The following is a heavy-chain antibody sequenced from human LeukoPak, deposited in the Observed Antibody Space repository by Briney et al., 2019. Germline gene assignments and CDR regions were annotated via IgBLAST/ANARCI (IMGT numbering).Heavy chain of an antibody. D-gene: IGHD2-15*01. CDR1: GFIFSNFA. Sequence: GGSLRLSCAASGFIFSNFAMTWVRQAPGKGLEWVSTVSDGGGTTYYADSVNGRFTISRDNSKRTLYLQMNSLRVEDTAIYYCAKDVVFYCSGTNDCWGQGALVTVSS. V-gene: IGHV3-23*01. CDR2: VSDGGGTT. CDR3: AKDVVFYCSGTNDC. J-gene: IGHJ4*02.